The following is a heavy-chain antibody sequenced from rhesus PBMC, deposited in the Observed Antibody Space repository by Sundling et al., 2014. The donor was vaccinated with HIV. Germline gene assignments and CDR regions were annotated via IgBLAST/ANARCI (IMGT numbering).Heavy chain of an antibody. CDR3: ARVFYYGGSYYGFDS. J-gene: IGHJ6*01. CDR1: GVSISSYW. D-gene: IGHD3-16*01. V-gene: IGHV4-80*01. Sequence: QVQLQESGPGLVKPSETLSLTCTVSGVSISSYWWSWVRQSPGKGLEWIGEINGNSGSTNYNPSLRSRVTLSVDTSKNQFFLKLNSVTAADTAVYYCARVFYYGGSYYGFDSWGHGVVVTVSS. CDR2: INGNSGST.